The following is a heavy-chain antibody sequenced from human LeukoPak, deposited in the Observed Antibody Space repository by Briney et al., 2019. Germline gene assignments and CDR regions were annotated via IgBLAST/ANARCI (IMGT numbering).Heavy chain of an antibody. CDR1: GGTFSSYA. CDR3: ASRGRIAARPDAFDI. V-gene: IGHV1-69*05. CDR2: IIPIFGTA. Sequence: ASVKVSCKASGGTFSSYAISWVRQAPGQGLEWMGGIIPIFGTANYAQKFQGRVTITTDESTSTAYMELSSLRSEDTAVYYCASRGRIAARPDAFDIWGQGTMVTVSS. D-gene: IGHD6-6*01. J-gene: IGHJ3*02.